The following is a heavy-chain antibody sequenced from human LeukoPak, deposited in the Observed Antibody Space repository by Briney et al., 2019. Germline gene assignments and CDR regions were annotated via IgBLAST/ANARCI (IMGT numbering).Heavy chain of an antibody. J-gene: IGHJ4*02. CDR2: INQDESQK. CDR3: ARDPHTALDY. CDR1: GFIFSNAW. Sequence: GGSLRLSCAASGFIFSNAWMSWVRQAPGKGLEWVANINQDESQKYYVDSVKGRFTISRDNAKNSLYLNMNSLRAEDTAVYYCARDPHTALDYWGQGTLVTVSS. V-gene: IGHV3-7*01. D-gene: IGHD5-18*01.